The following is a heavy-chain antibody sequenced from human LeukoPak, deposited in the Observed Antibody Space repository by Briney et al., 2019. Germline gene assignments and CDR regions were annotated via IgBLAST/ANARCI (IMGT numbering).Heavy chain of an antibody. CDR2: IKQDGSEK. J-gene: IGHJ4*02. Sequence: GESLRLSCAASGFTFSSYWMSWVRQAPGKGLEWVANIKQDGSEKYYVDSVKGRFTISRDNAKNSLYLQMNSLRAEDTAVYYCARGDYGGTTSEFDYWGQGTLVTVSS. CDR3: ARGDYGGTTSEFDY. D-gene: IGHD4-23*01. V-gene: IGHV3-7*01. CDR1: GFTFSSYW.